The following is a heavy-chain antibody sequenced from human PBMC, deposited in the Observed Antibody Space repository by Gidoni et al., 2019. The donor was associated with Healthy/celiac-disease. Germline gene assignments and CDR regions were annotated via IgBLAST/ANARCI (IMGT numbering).Heavy chain of an antibody. CDR2: ISSSSSTI. CDR3: ARNYYGSGSTPFDY. CDR1: GFTFSSYS. Sequence: EVQLVDSGGGLVQPGGSLRLACAAPGFTFSSYSMNWVRQAPGKGLEWVSYISSSSSTIYYADSVKGRFTISRDNAKNSLYLQMNSLRAEDTAVYYCARNYYGSGSTPFDYWGQGTLVTVSS. V-gene: IGHV3-48*01. D-gene: IGHD3-10*01. J-gene: IGHJ4*02.